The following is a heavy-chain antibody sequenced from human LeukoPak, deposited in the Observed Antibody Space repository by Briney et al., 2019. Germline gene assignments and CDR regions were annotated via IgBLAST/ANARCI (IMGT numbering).Heavy chain of an antibody. V-gene: IGHV3-33*01. Sequence: GGSLRLSCAASGFTFRSYGFHWVRQAPGKGLEWVAVIWYDGRNKYYADSVKGQFTFSRDNSKNTVYLEMNSLRAEDTAVYYCTRAGQGSVLDYWGQGTLVTVSS. CDR3: TRAGQGSVLDY. J-gene: IGHJ4*02. CDR1: GFTFRSYG. CDR2: IWYDGRNK. D-gene: IGHD2-15*01.